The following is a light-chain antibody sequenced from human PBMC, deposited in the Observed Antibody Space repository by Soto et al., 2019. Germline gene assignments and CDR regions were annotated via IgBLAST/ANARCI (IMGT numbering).Light chain of an antibody. J-gene: IGKJ4*01. CDR1: QSISSH. Sequence: DIPMTQSPSSLSASVGDRVTVTCRASQSISSHLNWYQQKAGKAPKLLIYAASSLQSGVPSRFSGSGSGTDFTLTISSLQPENFATYFCQQSDSTPQLSFGGGTKVEIK. V-gene: IGKV1-39*01. CDR2: AAS. CDR3: QQSDSTPQLS.